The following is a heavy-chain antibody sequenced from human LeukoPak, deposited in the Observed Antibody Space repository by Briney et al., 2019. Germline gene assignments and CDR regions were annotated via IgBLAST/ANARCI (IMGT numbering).Heavy chain of an antibody. CDR1: GYTFTGYY. CDR3: AGEDNSSGYRPFDI. D-gene: IGHD3-22*01. J-gene: IGHJ3*02. CDR2: INPNNGGT. V-gene: IGHV1-2*06. Sequence: ASVKVSCKASGYTFTGYYIHWVRQAPGQGLECMGRINPNNGGTHYAQKFQGRVTMTRDMSMSTAYMELSKLTSDDTAVYYCAGEDNSSGYRPFDIWGQGTMVTVPS.